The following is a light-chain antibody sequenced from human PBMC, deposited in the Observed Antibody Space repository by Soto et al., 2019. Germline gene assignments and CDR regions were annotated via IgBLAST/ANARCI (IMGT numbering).Light chain of an antibody. Sequence: QSVLTQPPSVSGTPGQRVTISCTGTSSNIGAFYDVHWYQQLPGTAPKLLIYGNYNRPSGVPDRFSGSKSGTSGSLAIAGLQAEDEADYYCQSYDSSLSGWVFGGGTKLTVL. J-gene: IGLJ3*02. V-gene: IGLV1-40*01. CDR1: SSNIGAFYD. CDR3: QSYDSSLSGWV. CDR2: GNY.